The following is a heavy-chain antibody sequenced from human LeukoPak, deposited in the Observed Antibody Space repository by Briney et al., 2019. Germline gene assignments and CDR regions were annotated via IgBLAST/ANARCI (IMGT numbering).Heavy chain of an antibody. Sequence: PGGSLRLSRAASGFALSDYYMSWIRQAPGKELEWVSYISSSGSTIYYADSVKGRFTISRDNAKNSLYLQMNSLRAEDTAVYYCARRRDYFDYWGQGTLVTVSS. CDR3: ARRRDYFDY. CDR2: ISSSGSTI. J-gene: IGHJ4*02. CDR1: GFALSDYY. V-gene: IGHV3-11*01.